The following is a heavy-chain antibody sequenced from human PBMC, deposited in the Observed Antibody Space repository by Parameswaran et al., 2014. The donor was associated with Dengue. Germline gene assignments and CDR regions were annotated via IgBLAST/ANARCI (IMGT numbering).Heavy chain of an antibody. CDR3: AREGGADFLSEDIVVLPPDHRYGMDV. J-gene: IGHJ6*02. CDR2: IVPIIGVA. V-gene: IGHV1-69*04. D-gene: IGHD2-2*01. Sequence: WVRQAPGQGLEWMGRIVPIIGVAKYAQKFQGRVTITADKSTGTAYMELNSLRFEDTAVYYCAREGGADFLSEDIVVLPPDHRYGMDVRGQGTTVTVSS.